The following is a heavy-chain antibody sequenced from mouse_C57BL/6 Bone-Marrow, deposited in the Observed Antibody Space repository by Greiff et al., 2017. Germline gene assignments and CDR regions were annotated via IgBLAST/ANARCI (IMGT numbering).Heavy chain of an antibody. J-gene: IGHJ2*01. Sequence: QVQLQQSGAALARPGASVKMSCKASGYTFPSYTMHWVKQRPGKGLEWIGYINPSSGYTKYNQKFKDTATLTADKSSSTAYMQLSSLTSEYSAVYYVAITTVVAFDYWGQGTTLTVSS. CDR1: GYTFPSYT. CDR3: AITTVVAFDY. CDR2: INPSSGYT. V-gene: IGHV1-4*01. D-gene: IGHD1-1*01.